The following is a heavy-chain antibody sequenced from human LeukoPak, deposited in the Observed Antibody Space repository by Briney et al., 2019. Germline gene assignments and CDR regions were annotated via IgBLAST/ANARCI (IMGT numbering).Heavy chain of an antibody. V-gene: IGHV3-30*04. CDR3: ARGPRFAIRLIVVVTKGHFDY. J-gene: IGHJ4*02. CDR1: GFTFSNYA. D-gene: IGHD3-22*01. CDR2: ISYDGNNK. Sequence: GGSLRLSCAASGFTFSNYAMHWVRQAPGRGLEWVAAISYDGNNKYYADSVKGRFTIARDNSKNTLYLQMNSLRAEDTAVYYCARGPRFAIRLIVVVTKGHFDYWGQGTLVTVSS.